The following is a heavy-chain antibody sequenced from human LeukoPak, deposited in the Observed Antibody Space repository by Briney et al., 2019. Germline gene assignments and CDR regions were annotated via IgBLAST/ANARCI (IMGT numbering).Heavy chain of an antibody. CDR3: AKDATLFGDQYFDY. J-gene: IGHJ4*02. Sequence: YPGRSLRLSCAASGFTFSSHGMHWVRQAPGKGLEWVAVTSYDGSTKYYADSAKGRFYISRDNSKNTLYLQMNSLRVDDTAVYYCAKDATLFGDQYFDYWGQGTLVIVSS. V-gene: IGHV3-30*18. D-gene: IGHD3-10*01. CDR1: GFTFSSHG. CDR2: TSYDGSTK.